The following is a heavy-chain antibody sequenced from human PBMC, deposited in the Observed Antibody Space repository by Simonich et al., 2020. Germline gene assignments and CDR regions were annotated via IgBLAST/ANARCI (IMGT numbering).Heavy chain of an antibody. J-gene: IGHJ1*01. CDR2: YSMNSGSI. Sequence: EVQLVESGGGLVQPGRSLRLSCAASGFTFDDYSMHWVRQAPGKGRGLVEGYSMNSGSIGYAVSVKGRFTISRDNAKNSLYLQMNSLRAEDTALYHCAKDVAAAGTEYFQHWGQGTLVTVSS. V-gene: IGHV3-9*01. D-gene: IGHD6-13*01. CDR3: AKDVAAAGTEYFQH. CDR1: GFTFDDYS.